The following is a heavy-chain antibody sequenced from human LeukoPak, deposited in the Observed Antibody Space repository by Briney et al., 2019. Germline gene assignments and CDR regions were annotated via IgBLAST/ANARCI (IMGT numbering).Heavy chain of an antibody. Sequence: ASVKVSCKASGYTFTGYYMHWVRQAPGQGLEWMGWINPNSGGTNYAQKFQGRVTMTRDTSISIAYMELSRLRSDDTAVYYCARVGYYDSSGYYYIRHPLDYWGQGTLVTVSS. CDR2: INPNSGGT. D-gene: IGHD3-22*01. V-gene: IGHV1-2*02. CDR3: ARVGYYDSSGYYYIRHPLDY. CDR1: GYTFTGYY. J-gene: IGHJ4*02.